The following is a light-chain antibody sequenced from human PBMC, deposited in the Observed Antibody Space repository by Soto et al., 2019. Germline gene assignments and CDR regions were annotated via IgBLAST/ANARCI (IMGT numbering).Light chain of an antibody. CDR2: EVN. V-gene: IGLV2-23*02. J-gene: IGLJ3*02. CDR1: ISNVGSYNL. Sequence: QSALTQPASVSGSPGQSITISCTGTISNVGSYNLVSWYQQHPGKAPKLIIYEVNKRPSGVSNRFSGSKSGNTASLTIPGLQTEDEADYYCYSYEGGRVFGGGTKLTVL. CDR3: YSYEGGRV.